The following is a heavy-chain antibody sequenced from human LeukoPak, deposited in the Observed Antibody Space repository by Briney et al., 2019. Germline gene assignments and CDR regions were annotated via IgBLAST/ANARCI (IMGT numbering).Heavy chain of an antibody. V-gene: IGHV3-30*18. CDR1: GFAFSSYG. Sequence: GGSLRLSCAASGFAFSSYGMHWVRQAPGKGLEWVAVISYDGSNKYYADSVKGRFTISRDNSKNTLYLQMNSLRAEDTAVYYCAKEMYDYWGQGTLVTVSS. CDR2: ISYDGSNK. J-gene: IGHJ4*02. CDR3: AKEMYDY.